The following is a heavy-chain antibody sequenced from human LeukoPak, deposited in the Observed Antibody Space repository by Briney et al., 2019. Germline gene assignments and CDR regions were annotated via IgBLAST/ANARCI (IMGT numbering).Heavy chain of an antibody. J-gene: IGHJ4*02. Sequence: PSETLSLTCAVSGYSISSGYYWVWIRQPPGKGLEWIGSVYHTGSTYYHPSLTSRLTISLDTSKNQFSLRPTSVTATGTALYYCASHYYASSGFLFDSWGRGSLVTVSS. CDR3: ASHYYASSGFLFDS. V-gene: IGHV4-38-2*01. CDR2: VYHTGST. D-gene: IGHD3-22*01. CDR1: GYSISSGYY.